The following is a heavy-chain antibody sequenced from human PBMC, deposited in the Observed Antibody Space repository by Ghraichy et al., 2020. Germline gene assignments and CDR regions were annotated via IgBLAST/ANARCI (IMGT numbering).Heavy chain of an antibody. CDR1: GFSLNTNGEG. V-gene: IGHV2-5*02. CDR3: VHRPIFRYNSGVGYFDP. CDR2: IYWDDDK. J-gene: IGHJ5*02. D-gene: IGHD1-1*01. Sequence: SGPTLVSPTQTLTLTCAFSGFSLNTNGEGVGWLRQRPGTALEWLAFIYWDDDKTFSPSLQRRLTITKDTSKNLVVLTMTNMDPADTATYFCVHRPIFRYNSGVGYFDPWGQGILVTVS.